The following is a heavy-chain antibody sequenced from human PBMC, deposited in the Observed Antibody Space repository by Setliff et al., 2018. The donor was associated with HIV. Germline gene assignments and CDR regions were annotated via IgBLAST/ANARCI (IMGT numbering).Heavy chain of an antibody. J-gene: IGHJ4*02. CDR3: AKKGRYYYGSGVTTDYFDD. Sequence: SETLSLTCAVYGGSFSGYYWSWIRQPPGKGLEWIGEINHSGSTNYNPSLKSRGTLSVDAPKNQFSLKVKSVSAADTANYYCAKKGRYYYGSGVTTDYFDDWGQGTPVTVSS. CDR1: GGSFSGYY. CDR2: INHSGST. D-gene: IGHD3-10*01. V-gene: IGHV4-34*01.